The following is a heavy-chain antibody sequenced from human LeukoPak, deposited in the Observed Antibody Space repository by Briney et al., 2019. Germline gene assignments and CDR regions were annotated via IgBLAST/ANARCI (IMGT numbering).Heavy chain of an antibody. Sequence: GRSLRLSCAASGFTFSSYGMHWVRQAPGKGLEWVAVIWYDGSNKYYADSVKGRFTISRDNSKNTLYLQMNSLRAEDTAVYYCARMAGYGSGSYPIDCWGQGTLVTVSS. CDR3: ARMAGYGSGSYPIDC. D-gene: IGHD3-10*01. CDR2: IWYDGSNK. CDR1: GFTFSSYG. J-gene: IGHJ4*02. V-gene: IGHV3-33*01.